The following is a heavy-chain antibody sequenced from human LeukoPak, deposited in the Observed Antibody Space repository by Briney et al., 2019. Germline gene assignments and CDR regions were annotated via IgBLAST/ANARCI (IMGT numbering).Heavy chain of an antibody. CDR3: ARRYCSGGSCYSFRGDWFDP. V-gene: IGHV3-33*01. Sequence: GGSLRLSCAASGFTFSSYGMHWVRQAPGKGLEWVAVIWYDGSNEYYADSVKGRFTISRDNSKNTLYLQMNSLRAEDTAVYYCARRYCSGGSCYSFRGDWFDPWGQGTLVTVSS. D-gene: IGHD2-15*01. CDR2: IWYDGSNE. J-gene: IGHJ5*02. CDR1: GFTFSSYG.